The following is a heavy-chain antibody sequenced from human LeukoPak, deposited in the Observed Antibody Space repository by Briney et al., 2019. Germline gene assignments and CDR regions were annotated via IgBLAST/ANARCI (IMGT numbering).Heavy chain of an antibody. CDR3: ATTYYDFWSKWGFDY. CDR2: INSDGSST. Sequence: SGGSLRLSCAASGFTFSSYWMHWVRHAPGKGLVWVSRINSDGSSTSYADSVKGRFTISRDKAKNTLYLQMNSLRAEDTAVYYCATTYYDFWSKWGFDYWGQGTLVTVSS. CDR1: GFTFSSYW. V-gene: IGHV3-74*01. J-gene: IGHJ4*02. D-gene: IGHD3-3*01.